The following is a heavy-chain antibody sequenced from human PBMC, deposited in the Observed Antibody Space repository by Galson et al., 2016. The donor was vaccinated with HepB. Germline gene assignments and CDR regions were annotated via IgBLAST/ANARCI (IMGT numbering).Heavy chain of an antibody. CDR3: ARESGDFDGGYIYLDY. Sequence: SLRLSCAASGFTFLNHGFNWVRQAPGKGLEWVSSINWNGGSTAYADSVKGRFTISRDNAKNSLYLQMNRLRVDDTALYFCARESGDFDGGYIYLDYWGQGTLVTASS. V-gene: IGHV3-20*04. CDR2: INWNGGST. CDR1: GFTFLNHG. J-gene: IGHJ4*02. D-gene: IGHD2-21*02.